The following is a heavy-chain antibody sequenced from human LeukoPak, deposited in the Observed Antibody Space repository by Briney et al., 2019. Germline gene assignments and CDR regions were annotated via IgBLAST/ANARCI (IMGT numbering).Heavy chain of an antibody. CDR3: ARHMYYYDSGSYNYYYYMDV. Sequence: SETLSLTCTVSGGSISSSSYYWGWIRQSPGKGLEWIGNIYYSGSTYYNPSLKSRVTISVDTSKNQFSLKLRSVTAADTAVYYCARHMYYYDSGSYNYYYYMDVWGKGTTVTVSS. CDR1: GGSISSSSYY. V-gene: IGHV4-39*01. D-gene: IGHD3-10*01. J-gene: IGHJ6*03. CDR2: IYYSGST.